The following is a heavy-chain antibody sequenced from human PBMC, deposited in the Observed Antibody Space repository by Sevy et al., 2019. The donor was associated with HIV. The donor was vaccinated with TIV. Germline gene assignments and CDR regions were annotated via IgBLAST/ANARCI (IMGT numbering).Heavy chain of an antibody. J-gene: IGHJ4*02. D-gene: IGHD2-2*01. CDR1: GYTFSNYW. Sequence: GESLKISCKGSGYTFSNYWIGWVRQMPGKGLEWMGVIYPGDSVTRYSPSFQGQVTMSADKSTSTAYLQWSSLNTSDTAIYYCARYPIVVVPAAEYYFDYWGQGTLVTVSS. CDR2: IYPGDSVT. V-gene: IGHV5-51*01. CDR3: ARYPIVVVPAAEYYFDY.